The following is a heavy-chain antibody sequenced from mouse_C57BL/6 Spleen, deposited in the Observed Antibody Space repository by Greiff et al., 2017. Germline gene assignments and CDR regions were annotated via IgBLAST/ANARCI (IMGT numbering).Heavy chain of an antibody. V-gene: IGHV5-4*01. J-gene: IGHJ2*01. CDR1: GFTFSSYA. Sequence: EVKLVESGGGLVKPGGSLKLSCAASGFTFSSYAMSWVRQTPEKRLEWVATISDGGSYTYYPDNVKGRFTISRDNAKNNLYLQMSHLKSEDTAMYYCARETTNFDYWGQGTTLTVSS. CDR2: ISDGGSYT. D-gene: IGHD1-1*01. CDR3: ARETTNFDY.